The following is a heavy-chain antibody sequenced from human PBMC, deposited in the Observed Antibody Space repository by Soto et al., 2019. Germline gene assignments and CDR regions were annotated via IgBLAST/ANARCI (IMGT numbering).Heavy chain of an antibody. CDR1: GYNFDNYW. CDR2: VFIGDSDA. D-gene: IGHD2-8*01. J-gene: IGHJ5*02. Sequence: GESLKISFKASGYNFDNYWISWVLQMPDKGLEWIGFVFIGDSDARYSPAFEDQVAMSADRSGTYLQWSSLKAADTGIYYCARRRGRCSDGVCYSWWFDPWGQGTRVTVSS. CDR3: ARRRGRCSDGVCYSWWFDP. V-gene: IGHV5-51*01.